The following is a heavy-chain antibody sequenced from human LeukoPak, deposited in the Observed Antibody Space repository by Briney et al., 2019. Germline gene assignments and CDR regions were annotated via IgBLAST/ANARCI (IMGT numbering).Heavy chain of an antibody. CDR1: GFTFNTYS. CDR2: ISSNSRDI. D-gene: IGHD6-6*01. J-gene: IGHJ4*01. Sequence: GGSLRLSCAASGFTFNTYSMNWVRQAPGKGLEWVSSISSNSRDIYYADSVKGRFTISRDNAKNSLHLQMNSLRAEDTAVYYCARDDRDISSYRFDYWGHGILATVSS. CDR3: ARDDRDISSYRFDY. V-gene: IGHV3-21*01.